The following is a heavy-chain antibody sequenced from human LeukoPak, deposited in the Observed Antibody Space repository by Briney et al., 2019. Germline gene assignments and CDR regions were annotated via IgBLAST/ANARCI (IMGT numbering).Heavy chain of an antibody. J-gene: IGHJ4*02. Sequence: GASVKVSCKASGGTFSTSANNWVRQAPGQGLEWMGRIVPIFGVAHYSQTFLGRITITADKSTNTAYMEMSSLRSEDSAVYYCAIPGGQWLEAPYDYWGQGTLVTVSS. V-gene: IGHV1-69*04. CDR3: AIPGGQWLEAPYDY. D-gene: IGHD6-19*01. CDR1: GGTFSTSA. CDR2: IVPIFGVA.